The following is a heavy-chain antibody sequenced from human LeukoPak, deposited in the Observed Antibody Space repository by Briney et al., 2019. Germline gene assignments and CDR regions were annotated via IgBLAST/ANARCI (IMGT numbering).Heavy chain of an antibody. Sequence: PGGSLRLSCAASGFTFSNYGMHWVRQAPGKGLEWVALISYDGNNKYYSDSMKGRFTISRDNSKNTLYLQMNSLRAEDTAVYHCAREVGATIYFDYWGQGILVTVSS. CDR3: AREVGATIYFDY. D-gene: IGHD1-26*01. CDR1: GFTFSNYG. CDR2: ISYDGNNK. J-gene: IGHJ4*02. V-gene: IGHV3-30*03.